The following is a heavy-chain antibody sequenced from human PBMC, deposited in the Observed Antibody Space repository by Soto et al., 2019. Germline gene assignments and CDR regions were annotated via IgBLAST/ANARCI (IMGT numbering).Heavy chain of an antibody. J-gene: IGHJ4*02. CDR2: ISTYNGNT. V-gene: IGHV1-18*04. Sequence: HVQLVQSGAEVKKPGASVKVSCKASGYTFTSYGISWVRQAPGQGLEWMGWISTYNGNTNYAQKLQRRVTMTTDTSPSTAYMEVRSLRSDDTAVYYCARDPPRRYSYGQGLDYWGQGTLVTVSS. CDR3: ARDPPRRYSYGQGLDY. CDR1: GYTFTSYG. D-gene: IGHD5-18*01.